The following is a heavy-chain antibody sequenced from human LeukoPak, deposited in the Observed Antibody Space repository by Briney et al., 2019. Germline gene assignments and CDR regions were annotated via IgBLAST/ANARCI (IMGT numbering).Heavy chain of an antibody. V-gene: IGHV1-2*06. J-gene: IGHJ4*02. CDR3: ARDLSSTPHWELDY. D-gene: IGHD7-27*01. CDR1: GYTFSGYF. CDR2: INAGSGGP. Sequence: GASVKVSCKTSGYTFSGYFIHWVRQAAGQGLEWMGRINAGSGGPEYAEDFQGRVTMTRDTSITTASMELSGPTSDDTAIYYCARDLSSTPHWELDYWGQGTLVTVSS.